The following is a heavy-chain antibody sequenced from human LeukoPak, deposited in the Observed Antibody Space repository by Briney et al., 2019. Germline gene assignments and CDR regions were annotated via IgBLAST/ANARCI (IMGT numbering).Heavy chain of an antibody. J-gene: IGHJ4*02. CDR3: ARDNDHVWGSYRYPGY. V-gene: IGHV1-18*01. Sequence: ASVKVSCKASGYIFTSYGISWVRQAPGQGLEWMGWISVYNDNKNYAQKFQGRVTMTTDPSTSTAHMELRSLRSDDTAVYYCARDNDHVWGSYRYPGYWGQGTLVTVPS. CDR2: ISVYNDNK. D-gene: IGHD3-16*02. CDR1: GYIFTSYG.